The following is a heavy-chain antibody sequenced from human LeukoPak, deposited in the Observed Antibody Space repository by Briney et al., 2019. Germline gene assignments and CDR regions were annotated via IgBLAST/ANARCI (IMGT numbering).Heavy chain of an antibody. V-gene: IGHV3-23*01. CDR1: GFTVSSNY. Sequence: GGSLRLSCAASGFTVSSNYMSWVRQAPGKGLEWVSHVTGRDGSRYYADSVKGRFTISRDNSKNTLYLQMNRLRAEDTAVYYCAKADYDFWSASTHFDYWGQGALVTVSS. CDR2: VTGRDGSR. CDR3: AKADYDFWSASTHFDY. J-gene: IGHJ4*02. D-gene: IGHD3-3*01.